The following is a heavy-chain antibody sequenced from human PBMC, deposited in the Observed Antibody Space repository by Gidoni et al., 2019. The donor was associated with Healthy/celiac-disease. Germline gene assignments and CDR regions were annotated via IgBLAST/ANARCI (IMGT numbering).Heavy chain of an antibody. CDR3: AKGGSSSWYFDY. V-gene: IGHV3-23*01. J-gene: IGHJ4*02. D-gene: IGHD6-13*01. Sequence: EVQLLESGGGLVQPGGSLRLSCAASGFTFSSYAMSWVRQAPGKGLAWVSAISGSGGSTYYADSVKGRFTISRDNSKNTLYLQMNSLRAEDTAVYYCAKGGSSSWYFDYWGQGTLVTVSS. CDR1: GFTFSSYA. CDR2: ISGSGGST.